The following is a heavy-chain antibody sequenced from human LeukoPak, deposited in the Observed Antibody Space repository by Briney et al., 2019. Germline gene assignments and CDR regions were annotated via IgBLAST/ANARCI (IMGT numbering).Heavy chain of an antibody. CDR1: GGTFSSYA. CDR3: ARPERYCSSTSCSMMGAFDI. D-gene: IGHD2-2*01. CDR2: IIPIFGTA. J-gene: IGHJ3*02. Sequence: ASVKVSCKASGGTFSSYAIRWVRQAPGQGLEWMGGIIPIFGTANYAQKFQGRVTITTDESTSTAYMELSSLRSEDTAVYYCARPERYCSSTSCSMMGAFDIWGQGTMVTVSS. V-gene: IGHV1-69*05.